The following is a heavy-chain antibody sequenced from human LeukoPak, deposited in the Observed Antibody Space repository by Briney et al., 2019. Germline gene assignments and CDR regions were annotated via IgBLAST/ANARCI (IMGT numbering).Heavy chain of an antibody. CDR2: IDPDSGGT. CDR3: AREYYDSTGRKHAFEN. D-gene: IGHD3-22*01. V-gene: IGHV1-2*02. Sequence: ASTKVSCKTSGYTFADYYLHWVRQAPGQGLEWMGSIDPDSGGTNSAQKFQGRVTMTRDTSISTAHMELSRLRSDDTAVYYCAREYYDSTGRKHAFENWGQGTMVTVSS. J-gene: IGHJ3*02. CDR1: GYTFADYY.